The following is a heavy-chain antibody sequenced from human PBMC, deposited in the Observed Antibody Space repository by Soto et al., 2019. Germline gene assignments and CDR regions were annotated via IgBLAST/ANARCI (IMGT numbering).Heavy chain of an antibody. J-gene: IGHJ4*02. CDR2: ISSSSSYI. Sequence: KPGGSLRLSCAASGFTFSSYSMNWVRQAPGKGLEWVSSISSSSSYIYYADSVKGRFTISRDNAKNSLYLQMNSLRAEDTAVYYCARDRWSDSSSWPYWGQGTLVTVSS. CDR3: ARDRWSDSSSWPY. V-gene: IGHV3-21*01. D-gene: IGHD6-13*01. CDR1: GFTFSSYS.